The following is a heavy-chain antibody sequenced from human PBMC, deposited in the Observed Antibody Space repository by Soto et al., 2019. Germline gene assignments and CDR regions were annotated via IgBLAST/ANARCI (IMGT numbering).Heavy chain of an antibody. CDR2: IYHTGGR. CDR3: ARLPSRHLVDY. CDR1: GDSINNTYW. D-gene: IGHD3-3*02. Sequence: SETLSLTCFVSGDSINNTYWWSWVRQAPEKGLEWIGEIYHTGGRSYMPSLRGRITLSVDTSKNQFSLKLTSVTAADTAVYYCARLPSRHLVDYWGQGTLVTVSS. V-gene: IGHV4-4*02. J-gene: IGHJ4*02.